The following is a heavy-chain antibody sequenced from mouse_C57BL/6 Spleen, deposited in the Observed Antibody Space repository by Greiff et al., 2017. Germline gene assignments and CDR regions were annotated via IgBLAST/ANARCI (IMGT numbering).Heavy chain of an antibody. V-gene: IGHV14-4*01. Sequence: VQLQQSGAELVRPGASVKLSCTASGFNINDDYMHWVKQWPEQGLEWIGWIDPENGDTAYASKFPGKATITADTSSNTAYLQLSSLTSEDTAVYYCSPLHFDYGCSYGYASDYWGQGTSVTVSS. CDR2: IDPENGDT. CDR3: SPLHFDYGCSYGYASDY. J-gene: IGHJ4*01. CDR1: GFNINDDY. D-gene: IGHD1-1*01.